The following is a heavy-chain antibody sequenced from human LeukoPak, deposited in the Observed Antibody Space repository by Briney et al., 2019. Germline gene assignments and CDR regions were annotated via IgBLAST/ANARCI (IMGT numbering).Heavy chain of an antibody. J-gene: IGHJ4*02. D-gene: IGHD7-27*01. V-gene: IGHV4-34*01. CDR1: GESFSGYY. CDR3: ARGQSTGDRRTDY. Sequence: SETLSLTCAVYGESFSGYYWSWIRQPPGKGLEWIGEINHSGSTNYNPSLKSRVTISVDTSKNQFSLKLSSVTAADTAVYYCARGQSTGDRRTDYWGQGTLVTVSS. CDR2: INHSGST.